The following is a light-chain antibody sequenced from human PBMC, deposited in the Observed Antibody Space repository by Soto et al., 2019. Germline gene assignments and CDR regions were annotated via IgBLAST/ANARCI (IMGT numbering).Light chain of an antibody. V-gene: IGKV1-5*03. Sequence: DIQMTQSPSTLSASVGDRVTITCRASQNINIWLAWYQQKPGKAPKLLIDKASSLESGVPSRFSGSGSGTEFTLTISSLQPDDFATYYCQQYNLFWTFGQGTKVEIK. CDR1: QNINIW. CDR3: QQYNLFWT. CDR2: KAS. J-gene: IGKJ1*01.